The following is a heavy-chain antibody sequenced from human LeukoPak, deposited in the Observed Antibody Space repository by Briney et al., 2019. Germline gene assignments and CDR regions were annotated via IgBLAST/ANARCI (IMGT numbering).Heavy chain of an antibody. CDR3: ARVEYSYGPPYYYFYYMDV. V-gene: IGHV3-53*01. D-gene: IGHD5-18*01. J-gene: IGHJ6*03. CDR1: GFTVSSNY. CDR2: VYSGGNT. Sequence: GGSLRLSCAASGFTVSSNYMTWVRQAPGKGLEWVSVVYSGGNTYYADFVKGRFTISRDNSKNTLYLQMNSLTVEDTAVYYCARVEYSYGPPYYYFYYMDVWGKGTTVTVSS.